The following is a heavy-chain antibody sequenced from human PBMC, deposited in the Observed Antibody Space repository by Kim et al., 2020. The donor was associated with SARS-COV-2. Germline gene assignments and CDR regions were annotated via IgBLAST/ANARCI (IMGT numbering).Heavy chain of an antibody. D-gene: IGHD2-15*01. J-gene: IGHJ4*02. CDR3: ESFRSNQLLLLDY. V-gene: IGHV1-69*01. Sequence: YEQKFHGRVTIAADESTSAAYMEMSSLRAEDTAVYYCESFRSNQLLLLDYWGQGTLVTVSS.